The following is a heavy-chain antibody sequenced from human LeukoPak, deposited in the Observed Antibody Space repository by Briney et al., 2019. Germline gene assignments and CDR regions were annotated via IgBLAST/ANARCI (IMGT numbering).Heavy chain of an antibody. D-gene: IGHD3-3*01. CDR1: GGTFSSYA. CDR2: IIPIFGIA. V-gene: IGHV1-69*04. CDR3: ARDLKTIFGVVIPYFDY. J-gene: IGHJ4*02. Sequence: SVKVSCKASGGTFSSYAISWVRQAPGQGLEWMGRIIPIFGIANYAQKFQGRVTITADKSASTAYMELSSLRSEDTAVYYCARDLKTIFGVVIPYFDYWGQGTLVTVSS.